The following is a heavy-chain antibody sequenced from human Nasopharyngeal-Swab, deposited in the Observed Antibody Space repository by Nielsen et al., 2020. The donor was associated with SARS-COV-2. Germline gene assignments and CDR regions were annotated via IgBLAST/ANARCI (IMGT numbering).Heavy chain of an antibody. D-gene: IGHD6-13*01. CDR2: INPNTGNP. Sequence: ASVMVSCKASGYTFTSYAMNWVRQAPGQGLEWMGWINPNTGNPTYAQGFTGRFVFSLDTSVSTAYLQISSLKAEDTAVYYCARDTRSSWYYYYGMDVWGQGTTVTVSS. J-gene: IGHJ6*02. CDR1: GYTFTSYA. CDR3: ARDTRSSWYYYYGMDV. V-gene: IGHV7-4-1*02.